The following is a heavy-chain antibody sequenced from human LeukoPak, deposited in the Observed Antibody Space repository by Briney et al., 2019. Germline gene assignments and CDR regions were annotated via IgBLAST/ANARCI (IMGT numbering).Heavy chain of an antibody. D-gene: IGHD3-22*01. J-gene: IGHJ4*02. Sequence: GGSLRLSCAASGFTVSSNYMSWVRQAPGKGLEWVSVIYSGGTTYHADSVKGRFTISRDISKNTLYLQMGSLRVEDTAVYYCARMLISSGYYVDSWGQGTLVTVSS. V-gene: IGHV3-53*01. CDR1: GFTVSSNY. CDR2: IYSGGTT. CDR3: ARMLISSGYYVDS.